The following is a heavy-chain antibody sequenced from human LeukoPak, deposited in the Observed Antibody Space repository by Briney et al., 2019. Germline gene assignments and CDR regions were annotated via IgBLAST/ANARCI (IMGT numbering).Heavy chain of an antibody. V-gene: IGHV3-48*03. CDR3: ARDVSGWYGGFDY. D-gene: IGHD6-13*01. J-gene: IGHJ4*02. CDR1: GFTFSIFE. Sequence: GGSLRLSCAASGFTFSIFEMNWVRQAPGKGLEWVSYISSSGYTIYYADSVKGRFTISKDNAKNSLFLQMNSLRAEDTAVYYCARDVSGWYGGFDYWGQGTLVTVSS. CDR2: ISSSGYTI.